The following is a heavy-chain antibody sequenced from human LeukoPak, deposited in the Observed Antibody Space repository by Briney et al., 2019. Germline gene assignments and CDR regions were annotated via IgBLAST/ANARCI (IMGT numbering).Heavy chain of an antibody. Sequence: SETLSLTCTVSGGSISSYYWTWIRQPPGKGLEWIGYIHYSGSTKYNPSLKSRVTISVDTSKNQFSLKLSSVTAADTAVYYCARHTNVNYGLDWFDPWGQGTLASVSS. CDR2: IHYSGST. CDR3: ARHTNVNYGLDWFDP. CDR1: GGSISSYY. J-gene: IGHJ5*02. V-gene: IGHV4-59*08. D-gene: IGHD4-11*01.